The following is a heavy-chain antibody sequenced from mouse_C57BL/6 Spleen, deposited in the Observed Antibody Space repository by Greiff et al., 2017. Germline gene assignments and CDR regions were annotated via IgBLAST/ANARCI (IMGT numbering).Heavy chain of an antibody. Sequence: VHLVESGPGLVAPSQSLSITCTVSGFSLTSYGVHWVRQPPGQGLEWLVVIWSDGSTTYNSALKSRLSISKDNSKSPVFLKMNSLQTDDTAMYYCARGYSNDEDYYAMDYWGQGTSVTVSS. CDR3: ARGYSNDEDYYAMDY. CDR1: GFSLTSYG. D-gene: IGHD2-12*01. J-gene: IGHJ4*01. CDR2: IWSDGST. V-gene: IGHV2-6*03.